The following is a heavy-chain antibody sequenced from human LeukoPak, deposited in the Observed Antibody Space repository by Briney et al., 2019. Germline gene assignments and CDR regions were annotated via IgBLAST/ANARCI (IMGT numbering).Heavy chain of an antibody. D-gene: IGHD2-21*02. V-gene: IGHV1-46*01. CDR3: ARERRKNGGDAAFDI. CDR2: INPSGGST. Sequence: PGGSLRLSCAASGFTFSSYGMHWVRQAPGQGLEWMGIINPSGGSTSYAQKFQGRVTMTRDTSTSTVYMELSSLRSEDTAVYYCARERRKNGGDAAFDIWGQGTMVTVSS. CDR1: GFTFSSYG. J-gene: IGHJ3*02.